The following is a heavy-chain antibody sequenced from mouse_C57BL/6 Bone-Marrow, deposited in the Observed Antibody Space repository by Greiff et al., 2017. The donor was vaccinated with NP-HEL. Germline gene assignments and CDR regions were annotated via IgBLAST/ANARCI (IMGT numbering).Heavy chain of an antibody. D-gene: IGHD1-1*01. CDR1: GFNIKDYY. J-gene: IGHJ2*01. V-gene: IGHV14-1*01. CDR2: IDPEDGDT. CDR3: TLITTVVATGDY. Sequence: VQLQQSGAELVRPGASVKLSCTASGFNIKDYYMHWVKQRPEQGLEWIGRIDPEDGDTEYAPKFPGKATMTADTSSNTAYLQLSSLTSEDTAVYYCTLITTVVATGDYWGQGTTLTVSS.